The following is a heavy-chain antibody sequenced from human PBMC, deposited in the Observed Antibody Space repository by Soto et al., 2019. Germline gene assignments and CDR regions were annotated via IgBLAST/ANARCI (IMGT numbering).Heavy chain of an antibody. V-gene: IGHV4-30-2*01. CDR2: IYHSGST. CDR1: GGSISSGGYS. J-gene: IGHJ4*02. CDR3: ARVPDY. Sequence: SETLSLTCAVSGGSISSGGYSWSWIRQPPGKGLEWIGYIYHSGSTYYNPSLKSRVTISVDRSKNQFSLKLSSVTAADTAVYCCARVPDYWGQGTLVTVSS.